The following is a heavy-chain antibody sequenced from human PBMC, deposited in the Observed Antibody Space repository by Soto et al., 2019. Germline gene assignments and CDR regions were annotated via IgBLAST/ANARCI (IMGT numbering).Heavy chain of an antibody. CDR1: GGTFSSYA. Sequence: PVKVSCKASGGTFSSYAISWVRQDPGQGLEWMGGIIPIFGTANYAQKFQGRVTITADESTSTAYMELSSLRSEDTAVYYCAREGSIFGVVSYFDYWGQGTLVTVS. V-gene: IGHV1-69*13. CDR3: AREGSIFGVVSYFDY. CDR2: IIPIFGTA. J-gene: IGHJ4*02. D-gene: IGHD3-3*01.